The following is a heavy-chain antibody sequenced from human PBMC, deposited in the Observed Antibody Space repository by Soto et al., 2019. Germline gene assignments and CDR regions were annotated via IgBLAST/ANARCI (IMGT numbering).Heavy chain of an antibody. Sequence: EVQLVESGGGLVKPGGSLRLSCVASGFTFRSYSMNWVRQAPGKGLEWVSSISTSSSYIYYADSVKGRFTISRDNAKNSLYLKMNSLRAEDTVVYYCARRDYYYYGFDVWCRGNTVTVSS. J-gene: IGHJ6*02. V-gene: IGHV3-21*01. CDR3: ARRDYYYYGFDV. CDR2: ISTSSSYI. CDR1: GFTFRSYS.